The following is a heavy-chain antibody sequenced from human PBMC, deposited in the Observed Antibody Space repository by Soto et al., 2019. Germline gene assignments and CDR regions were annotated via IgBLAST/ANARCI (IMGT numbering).Heavy chain of an antibody. J-gene: IGHJ4*02. CDR1: GFTFSSYA. CDR2: ISGSGGST. V-gene: IGHV3-23*01. Sequence: GGFLRPSCAASGFTFSSYAMSWVRQAPGKGLEWVSGISGSGGSTYYADSVKGRFTISRDNSKNTLYLQMSSLRAEDTAVYYCAKDAYSGSGWYYFDYWGQGTPVTVSS. D-gene: IGHD6-19*01. CDR3: AKDAYSGSGWYYFDY.